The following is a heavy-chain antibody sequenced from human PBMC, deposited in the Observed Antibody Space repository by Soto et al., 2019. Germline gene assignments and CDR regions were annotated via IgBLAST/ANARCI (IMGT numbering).Heavy chain of an antibody. Sequence: ASVKVSCKTSGYTFSNYGITWVLQAPGQPLEWLGWISLYSDGTNYAQKFQGRVSMTTDTSTTTAYMELRSLRSDDTAVYYCARVVPGAEAWFGPWGQGTLVTVSS. V-gene: IGHV1-18*01. CDR1: GYTFSNYG. CDR2: ISLYSDGT. CDR3: ARVVPGAEAWFGP. D-gene: IGHD2-2*01. J-gene: IGHJ5*02.